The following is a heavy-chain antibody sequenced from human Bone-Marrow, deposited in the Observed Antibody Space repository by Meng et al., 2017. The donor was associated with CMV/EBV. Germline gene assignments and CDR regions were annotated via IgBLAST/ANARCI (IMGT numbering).Heavy chain of an antibody. J-gene: IGHJ6*02. V-gene: IGHV1-8*01. CDR2: MNPNSGNT. D-gene: IGHD1-26*01. Sequence: ASVKVSCKASGYTFTSYDINWVRQATGQGLEWMGWMNPNSGNTGYAQKFQGRVTMTRNTSISTAYMELSSLRSEDTAVYYCARDREAALPYYYAMDVWGQGTAVTVSS. CDR3: ARDREAALPYYYAMDV. CDR1: GYTFTSYD.